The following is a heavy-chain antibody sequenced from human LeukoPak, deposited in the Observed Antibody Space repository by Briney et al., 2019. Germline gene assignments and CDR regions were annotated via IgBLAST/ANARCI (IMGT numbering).Heavy chain of an antibody. CDR3: AKELAPQHGRPDY. J-gene: IGHJ4*02. Sequence: GGSLRLSCAMSGFSVGTNYMTWVRQAPGKGLEWVSVIYSGDNAYYADSVKGRFTISRDNSKNTLYLQMNSLRAEDTAVYYCAKELAPQHGRPDYWGQGTLVTVSS. V-gene: IGHV3-53*01. D-gene: IGHD1-14*01. CDR2: IYSGDNA. CDR1: GFSVGTNY.